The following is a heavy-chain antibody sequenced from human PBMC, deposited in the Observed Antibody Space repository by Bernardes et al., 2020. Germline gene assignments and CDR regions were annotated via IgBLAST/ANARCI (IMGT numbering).Heavy chain of an antibody. CDR1: GGTFSSYA. CDR2: IIPIFGTA. V-gene: IGHV1-69*13. CDR3: ASDRGVPAAPEDDFWSAPVAFDI. D-gene: IGHD3-3*01. J-gene: IGHJ3*02. Sequence: SVKVSCKASGGTFSSYAISWVRQAPGQGLEWMGGIIPIFGTANYAQKFQGRVTITADESTSTAYMELSSLRSEDTAVYYCASDRGVPAAPEDDFWSAPVAFDIWGQGTMVTVSS.